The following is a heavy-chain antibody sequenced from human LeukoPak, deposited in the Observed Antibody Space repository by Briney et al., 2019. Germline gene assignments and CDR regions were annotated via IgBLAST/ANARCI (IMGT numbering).Heavy chain of an antibody. J-gene: IGHJ4*02. CDR2: IRNSGDST. V-gene: IGHV3-23*01. CDR3: AKGVYEYVWGSFDY. D-gene: IGHD3-16*01. CDR1: GFTFSSYA. Sequence: GGSLRLSCAASGFTFSSYAMNWVRQAPGKGLEWVSGIRNSGDSTYYVDSVKGRFTTSRDNSQNMLYLQMNSLRAEDAAVYYCAKGVYEYVWGSFDYWGQGTLVTVSS.